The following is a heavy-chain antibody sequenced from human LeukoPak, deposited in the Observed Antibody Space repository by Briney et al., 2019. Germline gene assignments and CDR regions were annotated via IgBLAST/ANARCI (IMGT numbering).Heavy chain of an antibody. V-gene: IGHV4-34*01. D-gene: IGHD2-2*01. CDR3: ARGRRYCSSTSCYPPNWFDP. CDR1: GGSFSGYY. CDR2: INHSGST. J-gene: IGHJ5*02. Sequence: SETLSLTCAAYGGSFSGYYWSWIRQPPGKGLEWIGEINHSGSTNYNPSLKSRVTISVDTSKNQFSLKLSSVTAADTAVYYCARGRRYCSSTSCYPPNWFDPWGQGTLVTLSS.